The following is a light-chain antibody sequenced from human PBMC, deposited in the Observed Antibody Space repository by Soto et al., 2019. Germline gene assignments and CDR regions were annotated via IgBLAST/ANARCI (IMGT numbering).Light chain of an antibody. CDR3: QQYGSPPFT. Sequence: EIVLTQSPGTLSLSPGERATLYCRASQSVGSNYLAWYQQKPGQAPRVLIYGASSRATGIPDRFSGSGSGADFTLTISRLEPEDFAVYYCQQYGSPPFTFGGGTKVEIK. J-gene: IGKJ4*01. V-gene: IGKV3-20*01. CDR1: QSVGSNY. CDR2: GAS.